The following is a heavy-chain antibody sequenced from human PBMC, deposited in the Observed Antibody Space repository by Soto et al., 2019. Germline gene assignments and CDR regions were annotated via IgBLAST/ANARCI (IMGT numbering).Heavy chain of an antibody. J-gene: IGHJ4*02. CDR3: AKDQGYSYGYN. V-gene: IGHV1-3*01. CDR2: INAGNGNT. D-gene: IGHD5-18*01. Sequence: ASVKVSCKASGYTFTSYAMHWVRQAPGQRLEWMGWINAGNGNTKYSQKFQGRVTITRDTSASTAYMELGSLRSEDTAVYYCAKDQGYSYGYNWGQGTQVTVSS. CDR1: GYTFTSYA.